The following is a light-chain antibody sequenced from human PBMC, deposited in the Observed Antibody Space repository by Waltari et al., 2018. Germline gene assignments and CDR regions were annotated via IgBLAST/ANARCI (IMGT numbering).Light chain of an antibody. Sequence: EIVLTQSPGTLSLSPGDRATLSCRASQSVRRSLTWYQQKPGQAPRLIIYDTSTRATGIPDRFSGSGSGTDLSLTISRLEPEDFAVYYCQEYVNLPATFGQGTKVEIK. CDR2: DTS. CDR1: QSVRRS. V-gene: IGKV3-20*01. CDR3: QEYVNLPAT. J-gene: IGKJ1*01.